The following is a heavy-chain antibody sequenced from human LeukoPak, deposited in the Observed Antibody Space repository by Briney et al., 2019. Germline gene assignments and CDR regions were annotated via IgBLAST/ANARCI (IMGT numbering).Heavy chain of an antibody. Sequence: GASVKVSCRAPGYSFNEYYVHWVRQAPGHGLEWMGWIVPITGDTRYAPRFQGAVTLSSDTSTSTAYLELSSLRSDDTAVFYCATATRYDSSDARSHYFDLWGRGTLITVSS. D-gene: IGHD3-22*01. V-gene: IGHV1-2*02. CDR3: ATATRYDSSDARSHYFDL. CDR2: IVPITGDT. CDR1: GYSFNEYY. J-gene: IGHJ2*01.